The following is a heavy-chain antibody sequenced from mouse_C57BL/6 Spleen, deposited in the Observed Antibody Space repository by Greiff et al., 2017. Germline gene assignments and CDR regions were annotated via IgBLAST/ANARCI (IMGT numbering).Heavy chain of an antibody. D-gene: IGHD6-1*01. CDR1: GFTFSDFY. CDR2: SRNKANDYTT. Sequence: EVQGVESGGGLVQSGRSLRLSCATSGFTFSDFYMEWVRQAPGQGLEWIAASRNKANDYTTEYSTSVKGRFIVSRDTSQRILYLQMNALRAEDTAMDYCARASSPDYAMDYWGQGASVTVAS. CDR3: ARASSPDYAMDY. V-gene: IGHV7-1*01. J-gene: IGHJ4*01.